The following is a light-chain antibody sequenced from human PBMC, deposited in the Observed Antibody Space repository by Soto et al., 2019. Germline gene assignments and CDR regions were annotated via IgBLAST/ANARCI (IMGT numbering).Light chain of an antibody. CDR1: QSVSSSY. Sequence: EIVVTQSPGTVSLSPGERATLSCRASQSVSSSYLAWYQQKPGQAPKVLIYRASSRATGIPDRFSGSGSGTDFTLTISRLEPEDFAVYYCQQYGSSPLTFGGGTKVDIK. V-gene: IGKV3-20*01. CDR3: QQYGSSPLT. J-gene: IGKJ4*01. CDR2: RAS.